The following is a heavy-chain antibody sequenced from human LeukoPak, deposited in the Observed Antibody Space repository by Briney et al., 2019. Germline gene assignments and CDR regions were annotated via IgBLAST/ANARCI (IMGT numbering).Heavy chain of an antibody. Sequence: GASVKVSCKASDYIFTSYGISWVRQAPGQGLEWMGWISAYNGNTKYAQKLQGRVTMTTDTSTNTAYMELRSLRSDDTAVYYCARGKVVPLGTYYYYGMDVWGQGTTVTVSS. CDR1: DYIFTSYG. J-gene: IGHJ6*02. V-gene: IGHV1-18*04. D-gene: IGHD3-22*01. CDR3: ARGKVVPLGTYYYYGMDV. CDR2: ISAYNGNT.